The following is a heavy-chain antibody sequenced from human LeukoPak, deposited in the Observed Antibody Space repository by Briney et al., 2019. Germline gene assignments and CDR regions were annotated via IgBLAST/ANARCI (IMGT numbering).Heavy chain of an antibody. CDR2: ISAYNGNT. D-gene: IGHD6-19*01. CDR1: GYTFTSYG. CDR3: ASVREYSSGWSFDY. Sequence: ASVKVSCKASGYTFTSYGISWVRQAPGQGLEWMGWISAYNGNTNYAQKLQGRVTMTTDTSTSTAYMELRSLRSDDTAVYYCASVREYSSGWSFDYWGQGTLVTVSS. J-gene: IGHJ4*02. V-gene: IGHV1-18*01.